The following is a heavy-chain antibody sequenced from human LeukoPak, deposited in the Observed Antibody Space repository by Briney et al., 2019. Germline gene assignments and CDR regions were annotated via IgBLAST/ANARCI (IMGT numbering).Heavy chain of an antibody. CDR2: MYHGGSA. J-gene: IGHJ5*02. CDR1: GYSISSGYY. V-gene: IGHV4-38-2*02. CDR3: ARLSPAGSGWYTRARWFDP. Sequence: SETLSLTCTVSGYSISSGYYWGWIRQPPGKGLEWIGSMYHGGSAYYNPSLKSQVTMSLDTSKKQFSLKLSSVTAADTAVYYCARLSPAGSGWYTRARWFDPWGQGTLVTVSS. D-gene: IGHD6-19*01.